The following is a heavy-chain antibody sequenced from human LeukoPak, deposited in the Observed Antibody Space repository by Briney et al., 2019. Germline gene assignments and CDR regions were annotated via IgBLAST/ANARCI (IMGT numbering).Heavy chain of an antibody. Sequence: SETLSLTCTVSGGSISTYYWSWIRQPPGKGLEWIGYIYYSGSTYYNPSLKSRVTISVDTSKNQFSLKLSSVTAADTAVYYCARVDYGGAFWDYWGQGTLVTVSS. CDR1: GGSISTYY. V-gene: IGHV4-59*08. J-gene: IGHJ4*02. CDR3: ARVDYGGAFWDY. CDR2: IYYSGST. D-gene: IGHD4-23*01.